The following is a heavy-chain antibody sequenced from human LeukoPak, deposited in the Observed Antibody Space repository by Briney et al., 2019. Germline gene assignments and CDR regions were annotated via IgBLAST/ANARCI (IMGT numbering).Heavy chain of an antibody. CDR2: IRAYNGNT. D-gene: IGHD2-15*01. CDR3: AREGYCSGGICYSTMNWFDP. Sequence: ADSVKVSCKASGYRVTSYGITWVRQAPGPGLEWMGWIRAYNGNTNYAQKVQGRVTLTTDTSTSTAYMELRSLRSDDTAVYYCAREGYCSGGICYSTMNWFDPWGQGTLVTVSS. CDR1: GYRVTSYG. J-gene: IGHJ5*02. V-gene: IGHV1-18*01.